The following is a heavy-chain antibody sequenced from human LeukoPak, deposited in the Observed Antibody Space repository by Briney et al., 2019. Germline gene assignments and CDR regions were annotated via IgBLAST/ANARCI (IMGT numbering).Heavy chain of an antibody. CDR3: AKVEGSGSYMYAFDF. CDR2: ISYDGSNK. CDR1: GFTFSSYG. J-gene: IGHJ4*02. D-gene: IGHD3-10*01. Sequence: PGGSLRLSCAASGFTFSSYGMHWVRQAPGKGLEWVAVISYDGSNKYYADSVKGRFTISRDNSKNTLYLQMNSLKPVDTAMYYCAKVEGSGSYMYAFDFWGQGTLVTVSS. V-gene: IGHV3-30*18.